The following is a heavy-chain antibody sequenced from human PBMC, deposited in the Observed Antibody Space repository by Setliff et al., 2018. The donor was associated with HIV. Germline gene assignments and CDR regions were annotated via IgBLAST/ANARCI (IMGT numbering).Heavy chain of an antibody. J-gene: IGHJ4*02. CDR2: ISYDGSNK. V-gene: IGHV3-30-3*01. Sequence: GGSLRLSCAASGFTFDGYTMHWVRQAPGKGLEWVAVISYDGSNKYYADSVKGRFTISRDNSKNTLYLQMNSLTAEDTAVYYCARTPDYDFLTGYLYYFDYWGQGTLVTVSS. CDR3: ARTPDYDFLTGYLYYFDY. D-gene: IGHD3-9*01. CDR1: GFTFDGYT.